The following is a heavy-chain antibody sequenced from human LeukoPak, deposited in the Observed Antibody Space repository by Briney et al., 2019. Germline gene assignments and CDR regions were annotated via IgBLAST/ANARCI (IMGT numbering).Heavy chain of an antibody. J-gene: IGHJ3*02. CDR3: AKGDVGYYYGKDDAFDI. CDR2: ISYDGSNK. CDR1: GFTFSSYG. V-gene: IGHV3-30*18. Sequence: QTGGSLRLSCAASGFTFSSYGMHWVRQAPGKGLEWVAVISYDGSNKYYADSVKGRFTISRDNSKNTLYLQMNSLRAEDTAVYYCAKGDVGYYYGKDDAFDIWGQGTMVTVSS. D-gene: IGHD3-22*01.